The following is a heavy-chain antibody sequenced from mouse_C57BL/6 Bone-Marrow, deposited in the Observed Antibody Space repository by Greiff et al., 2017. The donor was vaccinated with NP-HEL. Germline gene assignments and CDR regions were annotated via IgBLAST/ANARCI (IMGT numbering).Heavy chain of an antibody. D-gene: IGHD2-4*01. CDR3: TTDDYGWYFDV. CDR1: GFNITDDY. CDR2: IDPENGDT. V-gene: IGHV14-4*01. J-gene: IGHJ1*03. Sequence: EVQLQQSGAELVRPGASVKVSCTASGFNITDDYMHWVKQRPEQGLEWIGWIDPENGDTEYASKFQGKATITADTSSNTAYLQLSSLTSEDTAVYYCTTDDYGWYFDVWGTGTTVTVSS.